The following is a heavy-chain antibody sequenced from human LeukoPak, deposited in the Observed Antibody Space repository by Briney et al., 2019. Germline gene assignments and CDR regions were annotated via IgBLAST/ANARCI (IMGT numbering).Heavy chain of an antibody. CDR2: IIPSGGST. CDR1: GYAVNTYY. CDR3: AKGDPPYFDY. J-gene: IGHJ4*02. V-gene: IGHV3-23*01. Sequence: GGSLRLSCAASGYAVNTYYTSWVRQAPGKGLEWASAIIPSGGSTYYADSVKGRFTISRDNSKNTLYLQMNSLRAEDTAVYYCAKGDPPYFDYWGQGTLVTVSS.